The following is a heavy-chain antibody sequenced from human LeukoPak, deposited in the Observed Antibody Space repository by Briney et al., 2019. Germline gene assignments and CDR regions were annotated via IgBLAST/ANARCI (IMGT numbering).Heavy chain of an antibody. V-gene: IGHV1-46*03. D-gene: IGHD5-24*01. CDR1: GYTFTRYY. J-gene: IGHJ5*02. Sequence: ASVKVSCKASGYTFTRYYMHWVRQAPGQGLEWMGIINPSGGSTSYAQKFQGRVTMTRDTSTSTVYMELSSLRSEDTAVYYCSRGPTIRGRWFDPWGQGTLVTVSS. CDR3: SRGPTIRGRWFDP. CDR2: INPSGGST.